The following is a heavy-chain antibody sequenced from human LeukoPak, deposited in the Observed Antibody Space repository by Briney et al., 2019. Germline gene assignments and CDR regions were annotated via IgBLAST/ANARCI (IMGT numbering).Heavy chain of an antibody. J-gene: IGHJ3*02. V-gene: IGHV4-4*07. CDR3: ARDLIDDCSSTSCYPDAFDI. Sequence: PSETLSLTCTVSGGSISSYYWSWIRQPAGKGLEWIGRIYTSGSTNYNPSLKSRVTISVDTSKNQFSLKLSSVTAADTAVYYCARDLIDDCSSTSCYPDAFDIWGQGTMVTVSS. CDR2: IYTSGST. D-gene: IGHD2-2*01. CDR1: GGSISSYY.